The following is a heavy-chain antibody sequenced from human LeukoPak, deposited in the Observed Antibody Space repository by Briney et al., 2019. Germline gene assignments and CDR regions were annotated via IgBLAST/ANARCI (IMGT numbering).Heavy chain of an antibody. J-gene: IGHJ4*02. CDR2: IKKDGDDK. V-gene: IGHV3-7*04. Sequence: GGSLRLSCAASGFPFSSYWMSWIRQAPGKGLEWVANIKKDGDDKHYVDSVKGRFTVSRDNAKTSLYLQMNNLRAEDTAVYYCARVPGTSNYYGSGSPDYWGQGTLVTVSS. CDR3: ARVPGTSNYYGSGSPDY. D-gene: IGHD3-10*01. CDR1: GFPFSSYW.